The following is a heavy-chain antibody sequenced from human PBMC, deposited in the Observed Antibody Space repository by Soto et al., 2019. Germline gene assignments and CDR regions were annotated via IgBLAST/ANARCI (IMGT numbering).Heavy chain of an antibody. CDR3: ALIVVVTAKYFDY. Sequence: WGSLRLSCAASGFTFSSYAMSWVRQAPGKGLEWVSAISGSGGSTYYADSVKGRFTISRDNSKNTLYLQMNSLRAEDTAVYYCALIVVVTAKYFDYWGQGTLVTVSS. CDR1: GFTFSSYA. J-gene: IGHJ4*02. CDR2: ISGSGGST. D-gene: IGHD2-21*02. V-gene: IGHV3-23*01.